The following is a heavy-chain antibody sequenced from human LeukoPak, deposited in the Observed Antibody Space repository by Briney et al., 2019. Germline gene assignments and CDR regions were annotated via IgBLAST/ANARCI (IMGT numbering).Heavy chain of an antibody. CDR2: ISNRGTTI. CDR3: ARGGYNHAFDI. V-gene: IGHV3-48*03. J-gene: IGHJ3*02. CDR1: GFTFSSYE. D-gene: IGHD5-24*01. Sequence: GGSLRLSCAASGFTFSSYEMNWVRQAPGKGLEWVSYISNRGTTIYYADSVKGRFSISRDNAKNSVYLQMNSLRAEDTAVYYCARGGYNHAFDIWGQGTVVTVSS.